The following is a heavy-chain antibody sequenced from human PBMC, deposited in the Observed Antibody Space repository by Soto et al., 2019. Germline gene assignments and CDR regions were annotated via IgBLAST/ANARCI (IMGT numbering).Heavy chain of an antibody. CDR3: ARGGANWGSRYYYYGMDV. CDR2: IIPIFGTA. CDR1: GGTFSSYA. D-gene: IGHD7-27*01. Sequence: ASVKVSCTASGGTFSSYAISWVRQAPGQGLEWMGGIIPIFGTANYAQKFQGRVTITADESTSTAYMELSSLRSEDTAVYYCARGGANWGSRYYYYGMDVWGQGTTVTVSS. V-gene: IGHV1-69*13. J-gene: IGHJ6*02.